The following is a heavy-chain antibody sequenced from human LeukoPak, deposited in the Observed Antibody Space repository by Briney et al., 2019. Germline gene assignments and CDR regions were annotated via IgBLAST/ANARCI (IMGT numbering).Heavy chain of an antibody. CDR2: INPNSGGT. CDR3: ARDYSGVTDIFHY. V-gene: IGHV1-2*02. J-gene: IGHJ4*02. CDR1: GYSGTGVY. Sequence: ASLKVSCKASGYSGTGVYMRWGRQAPGQGLEWMGWINPNSGGTNYAQKFQGRVTMTRDTSISTAYMDLSRLRSDDTAVYYCARDYSGVTDIFHYWGQGTLVTVSS. D-gene: IGHD3-10*01.